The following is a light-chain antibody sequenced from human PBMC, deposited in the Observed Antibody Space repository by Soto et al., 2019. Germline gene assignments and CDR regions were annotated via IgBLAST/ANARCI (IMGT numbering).Light chain of an antibody. J-gene: IGLJ1*01. CDR2: DVS. CDR1: ISDVRGYNF. Sequence: SALTQPASVSGSPGQSITISCTGTISDVRGYNFVSWYQQYPGEAPKIMIYDVSNRPSGVSNRFSGSKSGNTASLTISGLQFEDEADYYCSSYTSSNTYVFGTGTKVTVL. CDR3: SSYTSSNTYV. V-gene: IGLV2-14*03.